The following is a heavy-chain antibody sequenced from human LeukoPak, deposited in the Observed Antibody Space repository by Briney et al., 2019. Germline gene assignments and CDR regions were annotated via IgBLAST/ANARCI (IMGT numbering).Heavy chain of an antibody. Sequence: SETLSLTCTVSGGSISSYYWSWIRQPAGKGLEWIGRIYTSGSTNYNPSLKSRVTMSVDTSKNQFSLKLSSVTAADTAVYYCARDGFWSGYSWFDPWGRGTLVTVSS. CDR2: IYTSGST. CDR3: ARDGFWSGYSWFDP. J-gene: IGHJ5*02. V-gene: IGHV4-4*07. D-gene: IGHD3-3*01. CDR1: GGSISSYY.